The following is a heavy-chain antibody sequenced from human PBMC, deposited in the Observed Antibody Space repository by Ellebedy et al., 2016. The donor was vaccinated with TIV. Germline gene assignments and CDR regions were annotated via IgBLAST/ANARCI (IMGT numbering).Heavy chain of an antibody. V-gene: IGHV3-15*07. J-gene: IGHJ4*01. Sequence: GESLKISCAASASSPSNAFFTLVLRTPGQGVDWVGGCESEADGGTTVYTAPVRGRFTISRDDSRNTLYLQMNSLETEDTTVNYFTTENGLEEFWGKGTLVTVSS. CDR2: CESEADGGTT. D-gene: IGHD2/OR15-2a*01. CDR3: TTENGLEEF. CDR1: ASSPSNAF.